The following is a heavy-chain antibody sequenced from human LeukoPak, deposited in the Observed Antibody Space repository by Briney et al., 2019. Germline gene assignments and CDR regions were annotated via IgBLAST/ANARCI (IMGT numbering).Heavy chain of an antibody. V-gene: IGHV4-4*07. J-gene: IGHJ5*02. D-gene: IGHD6-13*01. CDR2: IYSSGTT. Sequence: SGTLSLTCTVSGGSVSSYYWSWIRQPAGKGLEWIGRIYSSGTTNYNPSLKSRVTMSVDTSKNHFSLKLSSVTAADTAVYYCARGISAAGNVNWFDPWGQGTLVTVSS. CDR3: ARGISAAGNVNWFDP. CDR1: GGSVSSYY.